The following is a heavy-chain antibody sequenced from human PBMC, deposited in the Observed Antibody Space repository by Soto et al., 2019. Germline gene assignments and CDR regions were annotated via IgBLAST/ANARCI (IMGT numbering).Heavy chain of an antibody. Sequence: GGSLRLSCAASGFTFSSYWMSWVRQAPGKGLEWVANIKQDGSEKYYVDSVKGRFTISRDNAKNSLYLQMNSLRAEDTAVDDCARADVIAAAMGGGVYCYYGMDVWGQGTTVTVSS. CDR3: ARADVIAAAMGGGVYCYYGMDV. J-gene: IGHJ6*02. D-gene: IGHD6-13*01. V-gene: IGHV3-7*03. CDR1: GFTFSSYW. CDR2: IKQDGSEK.